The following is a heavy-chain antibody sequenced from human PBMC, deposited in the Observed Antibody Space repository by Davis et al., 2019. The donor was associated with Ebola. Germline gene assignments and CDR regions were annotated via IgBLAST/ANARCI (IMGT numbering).Heavy chain of an antibody. CDR2: IDVRDYNT. Sequence: GESLKISCAASGFTFRSFAMSWVRQAPGKGLEWISRIDVRDYNTYYADSVKGRFTVSKDDSKNTLHLQMNSLRVEDTAVYYCAKGRPNTPMVTMEFDYWGQGTLVTVSS. J-gene: IGHJ4*02. CDR3: AKGRPNTPMVTMEFDY. V-gene: IGHV3-23*01. D-gene: IGHD5-18*01. CDR1: GFTFRSFA.